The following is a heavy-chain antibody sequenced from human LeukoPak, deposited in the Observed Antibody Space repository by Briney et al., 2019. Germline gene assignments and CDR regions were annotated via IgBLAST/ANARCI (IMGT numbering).Heavy chain of an antibody. CDR3: AKTTIVGVTVDPFVI. J-gene: IGHJ3*02. V-gene: IGHV3-30*02. CDR2: IRLDGRKE. D-gene: IGHD1-26*01. Sequence: GGSLRLSCAVYGLTFNNYGILWVRQAPGKGLEWVAFIRLDGRKEMYADCVKGRLPLYRDNSKHTLYLQMDSKRTQDTGLYYCAKTTIVGVTVDPFVIWGEGTILSVSS. CDR1: GLTFNNYG.